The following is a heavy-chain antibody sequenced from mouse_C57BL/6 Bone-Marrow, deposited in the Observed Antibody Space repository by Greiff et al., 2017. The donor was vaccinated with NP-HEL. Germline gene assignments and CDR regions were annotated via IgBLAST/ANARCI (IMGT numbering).Heavy chain of an antibody. CDR3: ARETSTGEGDY. D-gene: IGHD4-1*02. J-gene: IGHJ2*01. CDR2: IDPETGGT. CDR1: GYTFTDYE. V-gene: IGHV1-15*01. Sequence: VQLQQSGAELVRPGASVTLSCKASGYTFTDYEMHWVKQTPVHGLEWIGAIDPETGGTAYNQKFKDKATLTADKSSSTAYMQLSSLTYEDSAVYYCARETSTGEGDYWGQGTTLTVSS.